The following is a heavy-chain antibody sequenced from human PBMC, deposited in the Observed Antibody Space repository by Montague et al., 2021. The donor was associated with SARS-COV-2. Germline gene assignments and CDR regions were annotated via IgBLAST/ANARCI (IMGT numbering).Heavy chain of an antibody. Sequence: SETLSLTCTPPGGSISTYYWNWIRQPPGKGLEWIGYIYYSGNTYYNPSLKSRATISVETSKNQFSLSLTSVTAADTAVYYCARGPFWSAAPDYWGQGILVTVSS. J-gene: IGHJ4*02. CDR3: ARGPFWSAAPDY. CDR2: IYYSGNT. V-gene: IGHV4-59*01. D-gene: IGHD3-3*01. CDR1: GGSISTYY.